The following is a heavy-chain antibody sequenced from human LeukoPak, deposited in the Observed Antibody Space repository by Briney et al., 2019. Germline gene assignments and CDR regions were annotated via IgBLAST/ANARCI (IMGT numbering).Heavy chain of an antibody. Sequence: GSSVKVSCKASGGTFSSYAISWVRQAPGQGLEWMGGIIPIFGTANYAQKFQGRVTITADESTSTAYMELSSLRSEDTAVYHCARSSDYGSGSFFDYWGQGTLVTVSS. CDR2: IIPIFGTA. D-gene: IGHD3-10*01. CDR1: GGTFSSYA. CDR3: ARSSDYGSGSFFDY. V-gene: IGHV1-69*01. J-gene: IGHJ4*02.